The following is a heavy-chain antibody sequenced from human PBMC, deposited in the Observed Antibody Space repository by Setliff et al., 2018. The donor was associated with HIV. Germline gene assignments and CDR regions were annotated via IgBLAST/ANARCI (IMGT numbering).Heavy chain of an antibody. J-gene: IGHJ2*01. CDR1: YY. Sequence: YYWGWIRQPPGNGLEWISYISRGGRTKYYADSVKGRFTISRDNAKNSLYLQMNSLRAEDTTIYYCARVPVMATITYWYFDLWGRGTLVTVSS. CDR2: ISRGGRTK. D-gene: IGHD5-12*01. V-gene: IGHV3-11*04. CDR3: ARVPVMATITYWYFDL.